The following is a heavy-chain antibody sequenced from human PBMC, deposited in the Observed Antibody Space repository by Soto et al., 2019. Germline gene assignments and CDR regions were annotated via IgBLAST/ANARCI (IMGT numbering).Heavy chain of an antibody. V-gene: IGHV4-34*01. J-gene: IGHJ4*02. CDR2: INHSGST. CDR1: GVSFSGYY. D-gene: IGHD5-12*01. CDR3: ASRPRRATTHFGDY. Sequence: SETLSLTCAVYGVSFSGYYWSWIRQPPGKGLEWIGEINHSGSTNYNPSLKSRVTISVDKSKKQLSLKLNAVTAADTAVYFCASRPRRATTHFGDYWGQGTLVTVSS.